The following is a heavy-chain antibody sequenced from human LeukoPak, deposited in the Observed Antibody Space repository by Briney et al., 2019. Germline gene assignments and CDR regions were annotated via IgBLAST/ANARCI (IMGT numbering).Heavy chain of an antibody. D-gene: IGHD6-6*01. CDR2: IYYSGST. Sequence: SETLSLTCTVSGGSISSSSYYWGWIRQPPGKGLEWIGSIYYSGSTYYNPSLNSRVTISVDTSKNQFSLKLSSATAADTAVYYCARAAAGGSSSGLQFDYWGQGTLVTVSS. CDR3: ARAAAGGSSSGLQFDY. CDR1: GGSISSSSYY. J-gene: IGHJ4*02. V-gene: IGHV4-39*07.